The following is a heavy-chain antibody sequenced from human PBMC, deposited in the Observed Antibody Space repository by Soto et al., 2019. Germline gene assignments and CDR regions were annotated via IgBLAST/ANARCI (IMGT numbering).Heavy chain of an antibody. CDR3: AREAAGTTKPETFDY. J-gene: IGHJ4*02. V-gene: IGHV3-30-3*01. CDR2: ISYDGSNK. Sequence: GGAPRLSWAASGFTFSSYAMHWVRPAPGKGLEWVAVISYDGSNKYYADSVKGRFTISRDNSKNTLYLQMNSLRAEDTAVYYCAREAAGTTKPETFDYWGQGTLVTVSS. CDR1: GFTFSSYA. D-gene: IGHD6-13*01.